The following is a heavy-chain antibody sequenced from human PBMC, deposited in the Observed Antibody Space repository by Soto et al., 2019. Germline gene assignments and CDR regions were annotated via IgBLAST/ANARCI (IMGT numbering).Heavy chain of an antibody. CDR1: GFACSSYA. V-gene: IGHV3-64D*06. Sequence: EVPLEESGGGLVQPGGSLILSCSASGFACSSYAMHWVCQAPGKGLEYVSAISSNVGSTYYADSVKGRFNISRDNAKNTLYLKMRSLRGEDTAVYYCEGGYYFDYWGQGTLVTVYS. CDR3: EGGYYFDY. J-gene: IGHJ4*02. D-gene: IGHD1-26*01. CDR2: ISSNVGST.